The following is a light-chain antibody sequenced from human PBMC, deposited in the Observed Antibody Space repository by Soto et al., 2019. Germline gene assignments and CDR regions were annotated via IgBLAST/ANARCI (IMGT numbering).Light chain of an antibody. Sequence: EIVLTQSPGTLSLSPGERATLSCRASQSVSSSYLAWYQQKPGQAPRPLIYDASTRATGIPARFSGSGSGTDFTLTISGLQSEDFAVYYCQQYNNWPQTFGQGTKVDIK. CDR2: DAS. CDR3: QQYNNWPQT. V-gene: IGKV3-15*01. J-gene: IGKJ1*01. CDR1: QSVSSSY.